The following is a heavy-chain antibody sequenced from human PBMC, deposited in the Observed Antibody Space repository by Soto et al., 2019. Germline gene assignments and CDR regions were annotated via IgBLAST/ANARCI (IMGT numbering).Heavy chain of an antibody. CDR1: GFTFSSYT. J-gene: IGHJ6*02. Sequence: EVQLLESGGGLVQPGGSLRVSCAASGFTFSSYTLRWVRQAPGKGLEWVSSISGSGGSTYYADSVKGRFTISRDNSKNTLYLQMNTLRAEDTAVYYCPPGGYCSSTSCSRSYYYGMDVWGQGTTVTVSS. D-gene: IGHD2-2*01. CDR2: ISGSGGST. CDR3: PPGGYCSSTSCSRSYYYGMDV. V-gene: IGHV3-23*01.